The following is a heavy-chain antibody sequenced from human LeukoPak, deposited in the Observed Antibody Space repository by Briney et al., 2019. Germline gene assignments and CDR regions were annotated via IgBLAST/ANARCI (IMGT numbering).Heavy chain of an antibody. CDR1: GFTVSSNY. V-gene: IGHV3-66*02. Sequence: GGSLRLSCAASGFTVSSNYMSWARQAPGKWLEWVSVIYSGGSTYYADSVKGRFTISRDNSKNTLYLQMNSLRAEDTAVYYCARDGGSGSYVRAFDIWGQGTMVTVSS. J-gene: IGHJ3*02. CDR3: ARDGGSGSYVRAFDI. D-gene: IGHD1-26*01. CDR2: IYSGGST.